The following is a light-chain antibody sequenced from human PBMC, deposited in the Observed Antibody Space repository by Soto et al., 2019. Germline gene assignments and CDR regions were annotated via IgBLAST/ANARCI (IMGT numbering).Light chain of an antibody. Sequence: LTQPPSASGSPGQAVTITCPGTSSDVGGYNYVSWYQQHPGKAPKLMIYEVSKRPSGVPDRFSGSKSGNTASLTVSGLQAEDEADYYCSSYAGSNNYVFGTGTKVTVL. CDR2: EVS. CDR1: SSDVGGYNY. J-gene: IGLJ1*01. CDR3: SSYAGSNNYV. V-gene: IGLV2-8*01.